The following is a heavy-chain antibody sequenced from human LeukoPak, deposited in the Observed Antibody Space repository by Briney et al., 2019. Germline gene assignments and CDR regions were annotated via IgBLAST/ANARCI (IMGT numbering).Heavy chain of an antibody. CDR2: IYHSGST. Sequence: SGTLSLTCAVSGGSISSSNWWSWVRQPPEKGLEWIGEIYHSGSTNYNPSLKSRVTISVDKSKNQFSLKLSSVTAADTAVYYCARDRTTNAKSPQIDPWGQGTLVTVSS. CDR3: ARDRTTNAKSPQIDP. CDR1: GGSISSSNW. D-gene: IGHD1-14*01. V-gene: IGHV4-4*02. J-gene: IGHJ5*02.